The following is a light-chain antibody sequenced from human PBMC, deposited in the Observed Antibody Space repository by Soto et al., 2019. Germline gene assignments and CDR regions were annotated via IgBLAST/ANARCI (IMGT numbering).Light chain of an antibody. CDR2: GAS. Sequence: EIVMTQSPATLSVSPGERATLSCRASQSVSSNLAWYQQKPGQAPRLLIYGASTRATGIPARCSGSGSGTEFSLTIGSLQSEDFAVYYCQQDNDWPPLTFGGGTKVEIK. CDR3: QQDNDWPPLT. V-gene: IGKV3-15*01. J-gene: IGKJ4*01. CDR1: QSVSSN.